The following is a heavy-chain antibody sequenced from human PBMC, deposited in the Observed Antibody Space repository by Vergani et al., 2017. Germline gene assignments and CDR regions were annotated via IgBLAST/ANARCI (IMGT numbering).Heavy chain of an antibody. V-gene: IGHV6-1*01. CDR1: GDSVSSNSAA. Sequence: QVQLQQSGPGLVKPSQTLSLTCAISGDSVSSNSAAWNWIRQSPSRGLEWLGRTYYRSKWYNDYAVSVKSRITINPDTSKNQFSLQLNSVTPEDTAVYYCARVALFLPKRNSRAFDIWGQGTMVTVSS. CDR2: TYYRSKWYN. CDR3: ARVALFLPKRNSRAFDI. D-gene: IGHD4-23*01. J-gene: IGHJ3*02.